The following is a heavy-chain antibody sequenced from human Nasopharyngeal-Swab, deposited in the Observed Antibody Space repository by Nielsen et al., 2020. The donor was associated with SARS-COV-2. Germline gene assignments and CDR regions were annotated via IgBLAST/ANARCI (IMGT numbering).Heavy chain of an antibody. CDR2: ISYDGSNK. CDR1: GFTFSSYA. V-gene: IGHV3-30-3*01. CDR3: ARARGSSGYYYDYYYYMDV. D-gene: IGHD3-22*01. J-gene: IGHJ6*03. Sequence: GESLKISCAASGFTFSSYAMHWVRQAPGKGLEWVAVISYDGSNKYYADSVKGRITISRDNSKNTLYLQMNSLRAEDTAVYYCARARGSSGYYYDYYYYMDVWGKGTTVTVSS.